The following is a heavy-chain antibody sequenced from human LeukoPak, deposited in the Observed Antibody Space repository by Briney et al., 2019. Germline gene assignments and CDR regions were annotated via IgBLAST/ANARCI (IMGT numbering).Heavy chain of an antibody. CDR1: GYSISSGYY. Sequence: PSETLSLTCAVSGYSISSGYYWGWIRQPPGKGLEWIGSIYHSGSTYYNPSLKSRVTISVDTSKNQFSLKLSSVTAADTAVYYCARLFGVWAGVNHAFDIWGQGTMVTVSS. D-gene: IGHD3-10*01. CDR2: IYHSGST. V-gene: IGHV4-38-2*01. CDR3: ARLFGVWAGVNHAFDI. J-gene: IGHJ3*02.